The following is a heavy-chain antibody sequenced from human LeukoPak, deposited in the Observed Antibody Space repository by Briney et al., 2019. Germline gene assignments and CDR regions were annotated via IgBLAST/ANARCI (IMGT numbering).Heavy chain of an antibody. J-gene: IGHJ4*02. CDR1: GYTFTGYA. CDR2: INTGNGDT. V-gene: IGHV1-3*04. Sequence: ASVKVSCKASGYTFTGYAMDWVRQAPGQRLEWMRWINTGNGDTKYSQKVQGRATITRDTSASTAYMELSSLRSEDTAVYYCARDRTSYYDSRGYTFDYWGQGTLVTVSS. D-gene: IGHD3-22*01. CDR3: ARDRTSYYDSRGYTFDY.